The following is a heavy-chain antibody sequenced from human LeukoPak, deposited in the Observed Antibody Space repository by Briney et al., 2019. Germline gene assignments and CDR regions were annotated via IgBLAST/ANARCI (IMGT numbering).Heavy chain of an antibody. CDR3: ARDFTRYDFWSGGFASY. J-gene: IGHJ4*02. D-gene: IGHD3-3*01. CDR2: ISSSSSYI. V-gene: IGHV3-21*01. CDR1: GFTSSSYS. Sequence: MTGGSLRLXCAASGFTSSSYSMNWVRLAPGKGLESVSSISSSSSYIYYADSVKGRFTISRDNAKNSLYLQMNSLRAEDTAVYYCARDFTRYDFWSGGFASYWGQGTLVTVSS.